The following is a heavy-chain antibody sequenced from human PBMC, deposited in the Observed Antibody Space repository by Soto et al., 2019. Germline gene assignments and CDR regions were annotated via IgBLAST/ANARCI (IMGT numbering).Heavy chain of an antibody. CDR2: IYYSGST. Sequence: PSETLSLTCTVSGGSISSYYWSWIRQPPGKGLEWIGYIYYSGSTNYNPSLKSRVTISVDTSKNQFSLKLSSVTAADTAVYYCARINYYDSSGYNYWFDPWGQGTLVTVSS. J-gene: IGHJ5*02. D-gene: IGHD3-22*01. CDR1: GGSISSYY. V-gene: IGHV4-59*01. CDR3: ARINYYDSSGYNYWFDP.